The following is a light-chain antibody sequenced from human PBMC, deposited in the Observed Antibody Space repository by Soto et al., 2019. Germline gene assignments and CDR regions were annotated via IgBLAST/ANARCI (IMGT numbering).Light chain of an antibody. V-gene: IGKV3-20*01. CDR1: QSVTSNY. CDR3: HSYGSPSLT. J-gene: IGKJ1*01. CDR2: GTS. Sequence: EIVLTQSPGTLSLSPGERATLSCRASQSVTSNYLASYQQRPGQAPRLLIFGTSSRATGIPDKFSGSGSGTDLTITISRMEADDFAEYSCHSYGSPSLTFGQGTNVEIK.